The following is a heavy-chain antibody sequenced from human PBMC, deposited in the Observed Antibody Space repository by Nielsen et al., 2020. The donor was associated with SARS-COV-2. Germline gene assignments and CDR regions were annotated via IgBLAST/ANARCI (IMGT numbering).Heavy chain of an antibody. CDR3: AGVLPGPWDIDY. CDR2: INPNSGGT. CDR1: GYTFTGYY. Sequence: ASVKVSCKASGYTFTGYYMHWVRQAPGQGLEWMGRINPNSGGTISAQKFQGRVTMTRDRSISAAYMELSSLRYDDTATYFCAGVLPGPWDIDYWGPGTLVTVSS. D-gene: IGHD1-26*01. V-gene: IGHV1-2*06. J-gene: IGHJ4*02.